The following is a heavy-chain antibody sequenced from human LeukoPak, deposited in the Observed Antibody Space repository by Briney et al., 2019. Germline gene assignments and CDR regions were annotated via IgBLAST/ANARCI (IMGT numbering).Heavy chain of an antibody. Sequence: PSETLSLTCTVSGGSISSYYWSWIRQPPGKRLEWIGYIYYSGSTNYNPSLKSRVTISVDTSKNQFSLKLSSVTAADTAVYYCAYCGGDCYSWGAFDIWGQGTMVTVSS. CDR1: GGSISSYY. D-gene: IGHD2-21*02. V-gene: IGHV4-59*01. J-gene: IGHJ3*02. CDR2: IYYSGST. CDR3: AYCGGDCYSWGAFDI.